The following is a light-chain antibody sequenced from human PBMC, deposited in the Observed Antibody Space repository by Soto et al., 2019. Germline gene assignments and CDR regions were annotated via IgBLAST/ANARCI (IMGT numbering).Light chain of an antibody. CDR1: SSDVGGYNY. CDR2: EVS. CDR3: SSYTSSSSYV. Sequence: QSLLTQPASVSVSPGQSITISCTGTSSDVGGYNYFSWYQRHPCKAPKLMIYEVSNRPSGFSNRSSGSKSGNTASLNISGLQAEDEADHYCSSYTSSSSYVFGTGTKVTV. J-gene: IGLJ1*01. V-gene: IGLV2-14*01.